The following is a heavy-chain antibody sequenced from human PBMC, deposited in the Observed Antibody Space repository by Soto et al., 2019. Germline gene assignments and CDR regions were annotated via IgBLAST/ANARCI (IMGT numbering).Heavy chain of an antibody. J-gene: IGHJ4*02. V-gene: IGHV4-59*01. CDR3: ARPSGGGTWYGY. D-gene: IGHD3-16*01. CDR2: IYSGGST. Sequence: QVQLQESGPGLVKPSETLSLTCTVSGGSISSFFWSWIRQPPGKGLEWVAHIYSGGSTNYNPSLQSRGTISVATSRSPISRKLTPVTAADAAVYSCARPSGGGTWYGYWGQGTLVTVSS. CDR1: GGSISSFF.